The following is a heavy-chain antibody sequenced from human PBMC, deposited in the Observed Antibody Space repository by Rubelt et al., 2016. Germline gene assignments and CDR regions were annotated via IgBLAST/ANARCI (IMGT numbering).Heavy chain of an antibody. Sequence: QVQLQQWGAGLLKPSETLSLTCAVYGGSFSGYYWSWIRQPPGKGLEWIGEINHSGSTNYNPFLRSRATVSVDTSKNQCPLRLVSVTAAETAVYYCARGRDRSTHDAFDIWGQGTMVTVSS. CDR2: INHSGST. J-gene: IGHJ3*02. V-gene: IGHV4-34*01. CDR1: GGSFSGYY. D-gene: IGHD6-13*01. CDR3: ARGRDRSTHDAFDI.